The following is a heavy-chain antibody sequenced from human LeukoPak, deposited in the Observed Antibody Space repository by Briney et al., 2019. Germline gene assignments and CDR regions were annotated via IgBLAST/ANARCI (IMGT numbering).Heavy chain of an antibody. Sequence: GGSLRLSCAASGFTFSNYAMSWVRQAPGKGLEWVSAISGSGGSTYYADSVKGRFTISRDNSKNTLYLQMNSLRAEDTAVYYCAKVHGSGSYYALYYYGMDVWGQGTTVTVSS. CDR1: GFTFSNYA. CDR2: ISGSGGST. D-gene: IGHD3-10*01. J-gene: IGHJ6*02. V-gene: IGHV3-23*01. CDR3: AKVHGSGSYYALYYYGMDV.